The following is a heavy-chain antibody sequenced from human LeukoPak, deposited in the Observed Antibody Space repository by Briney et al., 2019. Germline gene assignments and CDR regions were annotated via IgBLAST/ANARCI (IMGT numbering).Heavy chain of an antibody. CDR3: ASEGVAGTPGYAFDI. J-gene: IGHJ3*02. CDR2: IWYDGSNK. D-gene: IGHD6-19*01. V-gene: IGHV3-33*01. Sequence: GGSLRLSCAASGFTFSSYGMHWVRQAPGKGLERVAVIWYDGSNKYYADSVKGRFTISRDNSKNTLYLQMNSLRAEDTAVYYCASEGVAGTPGYAFDIWGQGTMVTVSS. CDR1: GFTFSSYG.